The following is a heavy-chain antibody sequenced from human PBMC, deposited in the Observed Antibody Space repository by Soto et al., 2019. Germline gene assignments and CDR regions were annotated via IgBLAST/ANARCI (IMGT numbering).Heavy chain of an antibody. CDR2: VDPEDGET. Sequence: ASVKVYCTGSGYTFTVYYMHWVKQANGKGLEWMGLVDPEDGETIYAEKFQGRVTITADTSTDTAYMELSSLRSEDTAVYYCATVPSYSSGWYEGAFDIWGQGTMVTVSS. V-gene: IGHV1-69-2*01. D-gene: IGHD6-19*01. J-gene: IGHJ3*02. CDR1: GYTFTVYY. CDR3: ATVPSYSSGWYEGAFDI.